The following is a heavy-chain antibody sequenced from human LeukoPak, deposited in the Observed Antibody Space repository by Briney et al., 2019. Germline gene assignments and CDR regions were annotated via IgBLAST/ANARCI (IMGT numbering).Heavy chain of an antibody. D-gene: IGHD6-19*01. CDR3: ARYSSGWYPHYYFDY. CDR2: IFYSGTT. J-gene: IGHJ4*02. Sequence: SETLSLTCTVSGGSISGYYWGWIRQPPGKGLEYIGFIFYSGTTNYNPSLKSRVTISVDTSKNQFSLKLSSVTAADTAVYYCARYSSGWYPHYYFDYWGQGTLVTVSS. CDR1: GGSISGYY. V-gene: IGHV4-59*01.